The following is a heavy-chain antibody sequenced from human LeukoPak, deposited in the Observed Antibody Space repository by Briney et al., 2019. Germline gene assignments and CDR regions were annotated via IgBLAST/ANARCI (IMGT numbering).Heavy chain of an antibody. V-gene: IGHV1-46*01. Sequence: ASVKVSCKASGYTFPSYFMHWVRQAPGQGLEWMGIINPTGGSTTYAQKFQGRVTMTRDTSTSTVYMELSSLRAEDTAVYYCASSGSYRFDYWGQGTLVTVSS. D-gene: IGHD1-26*01. CDR2: INPTGGST. J-gene: IGHJ4*02. CDR3: ASSGSYRFDY. CDR1: GYTFPSYF.